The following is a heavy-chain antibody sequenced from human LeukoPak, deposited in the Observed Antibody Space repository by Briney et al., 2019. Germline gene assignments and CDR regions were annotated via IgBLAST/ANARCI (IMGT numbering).Heavy chain of an antibody. J-gene: IGHJ4*02. CDR1: GFTFSSYA. D-gene: IGHD6-19*01. CDR3: ATAVASSSGWYADY. Sequence: GGSLRLSCAASGFTFSSYAMSWVRQAPGKGLEWVSTISGSGGSTYYADSVKGRFTVSRDNSKNTLYLQMNSLRAEDTAVYYCATAVASSSGWYADYWGQGTLVTVSS. V-gene: IGHV3-23*01. CDR2: ISGSGGST.